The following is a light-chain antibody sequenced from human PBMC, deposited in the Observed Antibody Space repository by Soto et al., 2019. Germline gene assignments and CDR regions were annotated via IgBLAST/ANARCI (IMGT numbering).Light chain of an antibody. J-gene: IGKJ4*01. CDR3: QQSYSTPLT. CDR1: QSISTY. CDR2: AAS. Sequence: DIQMTQSPSSLSASLGDRVTITCRASQSISTYLNWYQQKPGKAPELLIYAASSLQSGVPSRFSGSGSGTDFTLTISNLQPEDFATYYCQQSYSTPLTFGGGTKVEIK. V-gene: IGKV1-39*01.